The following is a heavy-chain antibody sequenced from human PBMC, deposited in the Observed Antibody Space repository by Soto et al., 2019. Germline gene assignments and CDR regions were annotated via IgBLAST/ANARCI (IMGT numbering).Heavy chain of an antibody. CDR2: ISAYNGNT. Sequence: ASVKVSCKASGYTFTSYGISWVRQAPGQGLEWMGWISAYNGNTNYAQKLQGRVAMTTDTSTSTAYMELRSLRSDDTAVYYCASGLKYMVRGVPYYYYGMDVWGQGTTVTVSS. CDR3: ASGLKYMVRGVPYYYYGMDV. CDR1: GYTFTSYG. V-gene: IGHV1-18*01. J-gene: IGHJ6*02. D-gene: IGHD3-10*01.